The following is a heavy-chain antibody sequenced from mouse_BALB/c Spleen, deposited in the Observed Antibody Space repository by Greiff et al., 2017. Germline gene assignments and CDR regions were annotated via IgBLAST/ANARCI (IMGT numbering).Heavy chain of an antibody. Sequence: VHLVESGAELVRPGSSVKISCKASGYAFSSYWMNWVKQRPGQGLEWIGQIYPGDGDTNYNGKFKGKATLTADKSSSTAYMQLSSLTSEDSAVYFCARETTVVGDWYFDVWGAGTTVTVSS. D-gene: IGHD1-1*01. CDR3: ARETTVVGDWYFDV. V-gene: IGHV1-80*01. CDR2: IYPGDGDT. CDR1: GYAFSSYW. J-gene: IGHJ1*01.